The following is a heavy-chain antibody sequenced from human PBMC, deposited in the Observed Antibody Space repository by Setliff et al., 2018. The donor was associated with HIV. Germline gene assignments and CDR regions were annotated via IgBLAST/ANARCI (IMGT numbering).Heavy chain of an antibody. D-gene: IGHD4-17*01. J-gene: IGHJ4*02. Sequence: SETLSLTCSVSGGSISRYYWSWIRQPPGKGLEWIGYIYSSGSTSYNPSLKSRVTISVDTSKNQFSLKVNSVAPADTAVYYCARTFYGGSFDYWGQGTLVTVS. CDR2: IYSSGST. V-gene: IGHV4-59*01. CDR1: GGSISRYY. CDR3: ARTFYGGSFDY.